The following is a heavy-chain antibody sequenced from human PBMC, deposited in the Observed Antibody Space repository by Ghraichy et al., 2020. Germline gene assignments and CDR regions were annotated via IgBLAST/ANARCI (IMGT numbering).Heavy chain of an antibody. J-gene: IGHJ4*02. CDR3: ASRSGWAY. V-gene: IGHV3-74*01. Sequence: GGSLRLSCTASGFTFSSYWIHWVRRAPGKGLVWVSRINSDGSSTSYADAVKGRFTISRSNTKNTLYLQMNSLRAEDTAVYYCASRSGWAYWGQGILVTGSS. CDR1: GFTFSSYW. CDR2: INSDGSST. D-gene: IGHD6-19*01.